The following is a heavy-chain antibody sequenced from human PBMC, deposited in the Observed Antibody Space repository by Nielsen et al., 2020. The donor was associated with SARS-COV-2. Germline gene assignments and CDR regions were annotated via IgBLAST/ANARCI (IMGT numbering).Heavy chain of an antibody. CDR1: GYTFTSYD. CDR2: INTNTGNP. V-gene: IGHV7-4-1*01. D-gene: IGHD1-26*01. CDR3: ARGTGAASGY. J-gene: IGHJ4*02. Sequence: ASVKVSCKASGYTFTSYDINWVRQATGQGLEWMGWINTNTGNPTYAQALTGRFVFSLDTSVSTAYLQIDSLEPEDTAVYWCARGTGAASGYWGQGTLITVAS.